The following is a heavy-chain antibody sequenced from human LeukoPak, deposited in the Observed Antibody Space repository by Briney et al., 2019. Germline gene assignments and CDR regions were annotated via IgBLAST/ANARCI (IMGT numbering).Heavy chain of an antibody. CDR2: IIPTFGTA. D-gene: IGHD5-18*01. CDR1: GGTFSSYS. J-gene: IGHJ3*02. V-gene: IGHV1-69*05. CDR3: ARARGYSYGPQSSPANDAFDI. Sequence: SVKVSCKASGGTFSSYSISWVRQAPGQGLEWRGGIIPTFGTANYAQKFEGRVTITTDESTSTAYMELSSLRSEDTAVYYCARARGYSYGPQSSPANDAFDIWGQGTMVTVSS.